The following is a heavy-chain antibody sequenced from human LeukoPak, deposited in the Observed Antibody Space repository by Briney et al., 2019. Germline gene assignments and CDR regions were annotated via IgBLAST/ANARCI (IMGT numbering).Heavy chain of an antibody. D-gene: IGHD4-11*01. CDR3: ARGHYSNYAWFDP. CDR1: GGSISSGGYY. Sequence: SETLSLTCTVSGGSISSGGYYWSWIRQHPGKGLEWIGYIYYSGSTYYNPSLKSRVTISVDTSKNQFSLKLSSVTAADTAVYYCARGHYSNYAWFDPWGQGTLVTVSS. J-gene: IGHJ5*02. V-gene: IGHV4-31*03. CDR2: IYYSGST.